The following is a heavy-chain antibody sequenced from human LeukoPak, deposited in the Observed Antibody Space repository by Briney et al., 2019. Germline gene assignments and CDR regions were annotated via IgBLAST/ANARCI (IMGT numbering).Heavy chain of an antibody. D-gene: IGHD6-13*01. J-gene: IGHJ6*02. CDR2: IYYSGST. Sequence: KPSQTLSLTCAVSGGSISSGGYSWSWIRQPPGKGLEWIGYIYYSGSTYYNPSLKSRVTISVDTSKNQFSLKLSSVTAADTAVYYCARDRIAAAGTGYYYYGMDVWGQGTTVTVSS. V-gene: IGHV4-30-2*01. CDR1: GGSISSGGYS. CDR3: ARDRIAAAGTGYYYYGMDV.